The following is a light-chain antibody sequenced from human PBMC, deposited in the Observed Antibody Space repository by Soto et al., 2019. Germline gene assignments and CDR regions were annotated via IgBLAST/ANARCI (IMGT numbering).Light chain of an antibody. Sequence: EIVLTQSPGSLSLSPGERATVSCWSSQSVSNNYLAWYQQKPGQAPRLLIYGASNMATGIPDRFSGSGSGTDFTLTISRLEPEDFAVYYCQQYGSSGTFGQGTKVDI. V-gene: IGKV3-20*01. CDR2: GAS. CDR1: QSVSNNY. J-gene: IGKJ1*01. CDR3: QQYGSSGT.